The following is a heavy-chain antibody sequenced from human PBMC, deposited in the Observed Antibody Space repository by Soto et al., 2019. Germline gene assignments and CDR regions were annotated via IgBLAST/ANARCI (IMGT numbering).Heavy chain of an antibody. V-gene: IGHV3-11*01. D-gene: IGHD2-2*01. J-gene: IGHJ5*02. Sequence: GGSLRLSCAASGFTFSDYYMSWIRQAPGKGLEWVSYISSSGSTIYYADSVKGRFTISRDNAKNSLYLQMNSLRAEDTAVYYCASVGYCSSTSCHDANISWDWFDPWGQGTLVTVSS. CDR3: ASVGYCSSTSCHDANISWDWFDP. CDR2: ISSSGSTI. CDR1: GFTFSDYY.